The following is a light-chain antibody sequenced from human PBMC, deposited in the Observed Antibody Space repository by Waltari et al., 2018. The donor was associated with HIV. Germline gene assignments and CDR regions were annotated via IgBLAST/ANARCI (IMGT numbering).Light chain of an antibody. CDR1: QSVGSSY. J-gene: IGKJ5*01. CDR3: QQYGSSRST. V-gene: IGKV3-20*01. Sequence: EIVLTQSPGTLSLSPGERATLACRASQSVGSSYLAWYQQKPGQAPRLLIYGASSRATGIPDRFSGSGSGTDFTLTISGLEPEDFAVYYCQQYGSSRSTFGQGTRLEIK. CDR2: GAS.